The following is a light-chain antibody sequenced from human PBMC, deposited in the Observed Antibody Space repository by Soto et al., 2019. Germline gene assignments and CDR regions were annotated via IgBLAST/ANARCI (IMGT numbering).Light chain of an antibody. CDR2: GAS. Sequence: EIVLTQSPGSLSLSPGQRATLSCSASQSVDTTFFAWYQKKPGQAPRLLIYGASKRPTGIPDGVSGSGSGTDFTLIISRREPEDLALYYCQQYMSSVTFGQGTNVEIK. J-gene: IGKJ1*01. CDR3: QQYMSSVT. V-gene: IGKV3-20*01. CDR1: QSVDTTF.